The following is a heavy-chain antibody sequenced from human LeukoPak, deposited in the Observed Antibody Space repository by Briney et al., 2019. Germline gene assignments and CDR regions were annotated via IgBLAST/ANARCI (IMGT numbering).Heavy chain of an antibody. CDR2: TNHSGST. J-gene: IGHJ6*02. CDR3: AKGSWYRYYYYGVDV. D-gene: IGHD6-13*01. V-gene: IGHV4-34*01. Sequence: SETLSLTCAVYGGSFSGYYWSWIRQPPGKGLEWIGETNHSGSTNYNPSLKSRVTISVDTSKNQFSLKLSSVTAADTAVYYCAKGSWYRYYYYGVDVWGQGTTVTVSS. CDR1: GGSFSGYY.